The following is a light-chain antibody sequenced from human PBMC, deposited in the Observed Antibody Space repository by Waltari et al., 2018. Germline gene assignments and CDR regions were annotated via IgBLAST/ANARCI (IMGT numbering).Light chain of an antibody. CDR3: MQALQTPYT. CDR2: LGS. V-gene: IGKV2-28*01. J-gene: IGKJ2*01. CDR1: QSLLHRNGYNY. Sequence: DIVMTQSPLSLPVTPGEPASISCSSSQSLLHRNGYNYLDWYLQKPGQSPQLLIYLGSNRASGVPDRFSGSGSGSDFTLKISRVEAEDVGVYYCMQALQTPYTFGQGTKLEIK.